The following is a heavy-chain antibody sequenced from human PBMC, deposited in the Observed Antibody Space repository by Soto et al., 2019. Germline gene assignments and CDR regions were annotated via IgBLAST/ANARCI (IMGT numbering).Heavy chain of an antibody. D-gene: IGHD6-13*01. Sequence: GASVKVSCKASGGTFSSYAISWVRQAPGQGLEWMGGIIPIFGTANYAQKFQGRVTITADESTSTAYMELSSLRSEDTAVYYCARGAPNSSSWYVEVPLLFDYWGQGTLVTVSS. CDR1: GGTFSSYA. CDR2: IIPIFGTA. V-gene: IGHV1-69*13. J-gene: IGHJ4*02. CDR3: ARGAPNSSSWYVEVPLLFDY.